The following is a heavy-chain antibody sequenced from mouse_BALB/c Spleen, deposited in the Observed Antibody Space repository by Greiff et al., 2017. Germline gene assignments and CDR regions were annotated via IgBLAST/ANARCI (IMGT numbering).Heavy chain of an antibody. V-gene: IGHV1-4*01. CDR2: INPSTGYT. D-gene: IGHD2-3*01. CDR1: GFNIKDYY. Sequence: VQLQQSGAELVRPGALVKLSCKASGFNIKDYYMHWVKQRPEQGLEWIGYINPSTGYTEYNQKFKDKATLTADKSSSTAYMQLSSLTSEDSAVYYCAREGDGYYLYAMDYWGQGTSVTVSS. CDR3: AREGDGYYLYAMDY. J-gene: IGHJ4*01.